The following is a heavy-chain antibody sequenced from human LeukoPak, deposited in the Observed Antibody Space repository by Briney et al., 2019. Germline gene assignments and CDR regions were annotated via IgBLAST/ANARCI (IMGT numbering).Heavy chain of an antibody. D-gene: IGHD3-3*01. CDR3: ARDQHYDFWSGYSVD. V-gene: IGHV1-69*05. CDR2: IIPIFGTA. J-gene: IGHJ4*02. CDR1: GGTFSSYA. Sequence: ASVKVSCKASGGTFSSYAISWVRQAPGQGLECMGGIIPIFGTANYAQKFQGRVTITTDESTSTAYMELSSLRSEDTAVYYCARDQHYDFWSGYSVDWGQGTLVTVSS.